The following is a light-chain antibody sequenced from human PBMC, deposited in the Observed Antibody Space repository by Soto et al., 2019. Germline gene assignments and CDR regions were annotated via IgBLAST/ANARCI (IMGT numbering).Light chain of an antibody. CDR1: QSVSSNY. V-gene: IGKV3-20*01. CDR3: QQYGSSPRT. Sequence: ENVLTQSPGTLSLSPGERATLSCRASQSVSSNYLAWNQQKPGQDPRLLIYDASSKTTGIPDRFSGSGSGTDFTLTISRLEPEDFAVYFCQQYGSSPRTFGQGTKVDIK. J-gene: IGKJ1*01. CDR2: DAS.